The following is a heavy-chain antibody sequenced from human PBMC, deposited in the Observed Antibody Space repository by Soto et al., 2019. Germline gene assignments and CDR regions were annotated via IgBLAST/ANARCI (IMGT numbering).Heavy chain of an antibody. J-gene: IGHJ6*02. CDR3: ARWLKFYYYGMAV. CDR1: GYTFTGYY. CDR2: INPNSGGT. V-gene: IGHV1-2*02. Sequence: ASVKVSCKASGYTFTGYYMHWVRQAPGQGLEWMGWINPNSGGTNYAQKFQGRVTMTRDTSISTAYMELSRLRSDDTAVYYCARWLKFYYYGMAVWGQGTTVTVSS. D-gene: IGHD5-12*01.